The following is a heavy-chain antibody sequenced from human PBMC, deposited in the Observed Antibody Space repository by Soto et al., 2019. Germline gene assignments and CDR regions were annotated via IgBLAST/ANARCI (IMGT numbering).Heavy chain of an antibody. CDR2: IKEDGSMT. D-gene: IGHD1-20*01. Sequence: GGSLRLSCAASGFTFSSFWMAWVRQAPGKGLEWLANIKEDGSMTYYLESVKGRFTISRDNAKNSLFLQMNSLRADDTAVYYCARDVAYNRRDYWGLGTLVTVSS. CDR3: ARDVAYNRRDY. V-gene: IGHV3-7*04. CDR1: GFTFSSFW. J-gene: IGHJ4*02.